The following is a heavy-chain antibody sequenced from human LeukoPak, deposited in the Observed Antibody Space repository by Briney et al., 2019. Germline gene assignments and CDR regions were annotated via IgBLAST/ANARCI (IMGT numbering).Heavy chain of an antibody. V-gene: IGHV1-69*04. D-gene: IGHD3-16*01. CDR2: IIPIFGIA. J-gene: IGHJ4*02. CDR3: ARDLGGDFDY. CDR1: GGTFSSYA. Sequence: SVKVSCKASGGTFSSYAISWVRQAPGQGLEWMGRIIPIFGIANYAQKFQGRVSITADKSTSTAYMELSSLRSEDTAVYYCARDLGGDFDYWGQGTLVTVSS.